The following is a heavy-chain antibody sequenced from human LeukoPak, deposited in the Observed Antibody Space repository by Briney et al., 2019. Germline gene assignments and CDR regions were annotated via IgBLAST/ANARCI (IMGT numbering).Heavy chain of an antibody. Sequence: SQTLSLTCAISGDSVWSNSGAWNWIRQSPSRGLEWLGKTYYWSKWYDDYALSVKSRITINPDTSKNQFSLHLNSVTPEDTAVYYCARSKWYSFDYWGQGTLVTVSS. CDR2: TYYWSKWYD. D-gene: IGHD2-15*01. CDR3: ARSKWYSFDY. J-gene: IGHJ4*02. CDR1: GDSVWSNSGA. V-gene: IGHV6-1*01.